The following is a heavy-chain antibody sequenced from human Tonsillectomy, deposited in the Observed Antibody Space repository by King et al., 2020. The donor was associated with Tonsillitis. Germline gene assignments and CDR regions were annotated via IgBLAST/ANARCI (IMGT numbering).Heavy chain of an antibody. J-gene: IGHJ6*02. V-gene: IGHV3-23*04. D-gene: IGHD3-3*01. CDR3: AKLQGGGYYSYYYYGMDV. CDR1: GFTFSSYA. CDR2: ISGSGGST. Sequence: VQLVESGGGLVQPGGSLRLSCAASGFTFSSYAMSWVRQAPGKGLEWVSSISGSGGSTFYADSVKGRFIISRDNSKSTLYLQMNSLRAGDTAVYYCAKLQGGGYYSYYYYGMDVWGQGTTVTVSS.